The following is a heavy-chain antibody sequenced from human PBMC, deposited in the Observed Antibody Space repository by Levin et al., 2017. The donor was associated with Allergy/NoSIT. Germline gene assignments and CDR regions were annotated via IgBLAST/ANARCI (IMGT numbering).Heavy chain of an antibody. CDR2: ISSDGSNE. Sequence: GGSLRLSCAASGFTFNTYAMHWVRQAPGKGLEWVALISSDGSNEYYADSVKGRFTISRDSSKNTLCLQMNSLRTEDTAVYYCARVSGVGATTGYYFDYWGQGTLVTVSS. J-gene: IGHJ4*02. D-gene: IGHD1-26*01. CDR1: GFTFNTYA. V-gene: IGHV3-30-3*01. CDR3: ARVSGVGATTGYYFDY.